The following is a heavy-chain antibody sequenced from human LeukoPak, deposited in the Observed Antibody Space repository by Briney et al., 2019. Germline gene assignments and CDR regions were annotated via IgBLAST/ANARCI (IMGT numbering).Heavy chain of an antibody. CDR2: IYHSGST. D-gene: IGHD5-24*01. CDR1: GYSISSGYY. Sequence: SETLSLTCTVSGYSISSGYYWGWIRQPPGKGLEWIGSIYHSGSTYYNPSLKSRVTISVDTSKNQFSLKLSSVTAADTAVYYCATRARDGYNDHWGQGTLVTVSS. CDR3: ATRARDGYNDH. J-gene: IGHJ4*02. V-gene: IGHV4-38-2*02.